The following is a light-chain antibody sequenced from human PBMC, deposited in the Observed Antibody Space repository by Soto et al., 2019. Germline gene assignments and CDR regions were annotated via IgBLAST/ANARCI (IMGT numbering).Light chain of an antibody. CDR1: QGISSW. CDR2: AAS. V-gene: IGKV1-12*01. CDR3: HNRYYTLLI. J-gene: IGKJ4*01. Sequence: DIQMTQSPSSVSASVGDRVTITCRASQGISSWLAWYQQKPGKAPKLLIYAASSLQSGVPSRFSGSVSGIVFTFIFFIFLPEFFSTYSSHNRYYTLLIFDGVTK.